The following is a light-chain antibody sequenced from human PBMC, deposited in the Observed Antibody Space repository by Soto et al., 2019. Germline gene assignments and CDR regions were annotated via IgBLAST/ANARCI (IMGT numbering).Light chain of an antibody. J-gene: IGKJ2*01. V-gene: IGKV3-15*01. CDR2: GAS. CDR3: QQYNNWPYA. CDR1: QSVCNN. Sequence: ETVMTQSPATLPVSPGERATLSCRATQSVCNNVAWFQQKPGQAPRLLIHGASDRATEVPVRFSGSGSGTEFTFTISSLQSEDFAVYYCQQYNNWPYAFGQGTKLEIK.